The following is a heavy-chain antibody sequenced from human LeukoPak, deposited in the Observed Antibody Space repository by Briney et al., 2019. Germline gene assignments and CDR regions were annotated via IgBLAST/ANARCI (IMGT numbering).Heavy chain of an antibody. CDR3: ARVGWELPSGWFDP. D-gene: IGHD1-26*01. J-gene: IGHJ5*02. V-gene: IGHV4-4*07. CDR2: IYTSGST. Sequence: SETLSLTCTVSGGSISSYYWSWIRQPAGKGLEWIGRIYTSGSTNYNPSLKSRVTMSVDTSKNQFSLKLSSVTAADTAVYYCARVGWELPSGWFDPWGQGTLVTVSS. CDR1: GGSISSYY.